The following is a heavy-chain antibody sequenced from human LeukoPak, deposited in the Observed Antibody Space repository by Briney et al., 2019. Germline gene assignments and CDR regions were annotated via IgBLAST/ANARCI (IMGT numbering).Heavy chain of an antibody. CDR3: ARDGRGYSYGYGVYYFDY. D-gene: IGHD5-18*01. Sequence: AASVKVSCKASGGTFSSYAISWVRQAPGQGLEWMGGIIPIFGTANYAQKFQGRVTITTDESTSTAYMELSSLRSEDTAVYYCARDGRGYSYGYGVYYFDYWGQGTLVTVSS. CDR1: GGTFSSYA. J-gene: IGHJ4*02. V-gene: IGHV1-69*05. CDR2: IIPIFGTA.